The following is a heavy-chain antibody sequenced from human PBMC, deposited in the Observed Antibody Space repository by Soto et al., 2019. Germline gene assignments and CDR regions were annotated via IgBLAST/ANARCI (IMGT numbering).Heavy chain of an antibody. Sequence: QVQLQESGPGLVKPSGTLSLTCAVSGGSISSSNWWSWVRQPPGKGLEWIGEIYHSGNTNYNPSLXXRVTMAVDKSRNQFSLKLSSVTAADTAVYYCARRWGEGRVDYWGQGTLVTXSS. V-gene: IGHV4-4*02. CDR3: ARRWGEGRVDY. CDR1: GGSISSSNW. CDR2: IYHSGNT. D-gene: IGHD3-10*01. J-gene: IGHJ4*02.